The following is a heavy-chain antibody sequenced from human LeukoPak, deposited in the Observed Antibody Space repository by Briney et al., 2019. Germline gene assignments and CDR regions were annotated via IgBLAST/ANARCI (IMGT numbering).Heavy chain of an antibody. J-gene: IGHJ5*02. D-gene: IGHD6-19*01. CDR1: GGSISSYY. CDR3: ARSHGPSIAVANWFDP. Sequence: PSETLSLTCTVSGGSISSYYWSWIRQPPGKGLEWIGYIYYSGSTNYNPSLKSRVTISVDTSKNQFSLKLSSVTAADTAVYYCARSHGPSIAVANWFDPWGQGTLVTVSS. V-gene: IGHV4-59*01. CDR2: IYYSGST.